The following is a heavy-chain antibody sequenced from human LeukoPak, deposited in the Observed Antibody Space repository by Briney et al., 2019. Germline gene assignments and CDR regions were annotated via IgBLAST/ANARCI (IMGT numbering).Heavy chain of an antibody. V-gene: IGHV3-20*04. J-gene: IGHJ4*02. D-gene: IGHD5-12*01. CDR3: ARDFERGYDLRYFFDY. CDR2: ITWNGGST. Sequence: GGSLRLSCVASGFTFDDYGMGWVRQAPGKGLEWVSGITWNGGSTYYAGSVKGRFTISRDSAKTSLYLQMNSLRAEDTALYYCARDFERGYDLRYFFDYWGQGALVTVSS. CDR1: GFTFDDYG.